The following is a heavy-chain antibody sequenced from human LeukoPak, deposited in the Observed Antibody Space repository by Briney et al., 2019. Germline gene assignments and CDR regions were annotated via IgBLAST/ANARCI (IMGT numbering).Heavy chain of an antibody. V-gene: IGHV3-53*01. CDR2: IYSGGST. D-gene: IGHD3-10*01. J-gene: IGHJ4*02. CDR1: GFTVSSNY. CDR3: AKDTRWFGELFDY. Sequence: GGSLRLSCAASGFTVSSNYMSWVRQAPGKGLEWVSVIYSGGSTYYADSVKGRFTISRDNSKNTLYLQMNSLRAEDTAIYYCAKDTRWFGELFDYWGQGTLVTVSS.